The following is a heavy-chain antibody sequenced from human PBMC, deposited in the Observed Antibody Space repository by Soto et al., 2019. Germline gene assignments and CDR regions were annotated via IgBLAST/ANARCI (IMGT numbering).Heavy chain of an antibody. Sequence: GGTLRLSCAASGITVSSYSMQWVRHPPGKGLEWVAVISYDGSNKYYADSLKGRFTISRDNSKNTLYLQMNSLRAEDTAVYYCARGSSGWSAFDYWDQGTLGTVSS. V-gene: IGHV3-30-3*01. CDR1: GITVSSYS. CDR3: ARGSSGWSAFDY. CDR2: ISYDGSNK. J-gene: IGHJ4*02. D-gene: IGHD6-19*01.